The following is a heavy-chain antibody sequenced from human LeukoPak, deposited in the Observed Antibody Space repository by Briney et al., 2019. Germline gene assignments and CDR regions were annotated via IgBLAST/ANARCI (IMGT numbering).Heavy chain of an antibody. J-gene: IGHJ4*02. CDR3: GRSFGNYYGSGTPPLYFDY. CDR1: GYTFTNYG. V-gene: IGHV1-18*01. Sequence: ASVKVSCEASGYTFTNYGISWLRRAPGQGLEWMGWISAYNGNIRYAQNLQGRVTMTTDTSTSTAYMELRSLRSDDTAVYYCGRSFGNYYGSGTPPLYFDYWGQGTLVTVSS. CDR2: ISAYNGNI. D-gene: IGHD3-10*01.